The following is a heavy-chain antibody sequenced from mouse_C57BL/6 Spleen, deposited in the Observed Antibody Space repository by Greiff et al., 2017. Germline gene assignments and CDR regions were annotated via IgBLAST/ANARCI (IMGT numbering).Heavy chain of an antibody. J-gene: IGHJ4*01. D-gene: IGHD1-1*01. Sequence: VQLQQSGAELVRPGASVKLSCTASGFNIKDYYMHWVKQRPEQGLEWIGRIDPEDGDTEYAPQFQGKATMTADTSSNTAYLQLSSLTSEDTAVDYCTTPYGSSFAMDYWGQGTSVTVSA. V-gene: IGHV14-1*01. CDR3: TTPYGSSFAMDY. CDR2: IDPEDGDT. CDR1: GFNIKDYY.